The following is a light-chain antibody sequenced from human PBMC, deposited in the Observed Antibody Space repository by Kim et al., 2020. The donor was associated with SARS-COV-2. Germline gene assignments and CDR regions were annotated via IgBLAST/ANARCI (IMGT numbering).Light chain of an antibody. CDR2: SAS. J-gene: IGKJ2*01. Sequence: GSVGERVTIHCRASQNIVNWLAWYQQKPGKVPKLLIYSASTLESGVPSRFSGSGSGTQFTLTINTLQPDDFATYYCQQYYSPFLFTFGQGNKLEI. CDR3: QQYYSPFLFT. CDR1: QNIVNW. V-gene: IGKV1-5*03.